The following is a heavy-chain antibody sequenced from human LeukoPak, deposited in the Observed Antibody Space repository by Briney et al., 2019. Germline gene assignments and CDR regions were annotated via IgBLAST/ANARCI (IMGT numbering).Heavy chain of an antibody. V-gene: IGHV3-74*01. CDR2: INSDGSST. Sequence: GGSLRLSCAASGYTFSSYWMHWVRQAPGKGLVWVSRINSDGSSTSYADSVKGRFTISRDNAKNSLYLQMNSLRAEDTAVYYCARELYGSGSYPLKLNWGQGTLVTVSS. CDR3: ARELYGSGSYPLKLN. D-gene: IGHD3-10*01. J-gene: IGHJ4*02. CDR1: GYTFSSYW.